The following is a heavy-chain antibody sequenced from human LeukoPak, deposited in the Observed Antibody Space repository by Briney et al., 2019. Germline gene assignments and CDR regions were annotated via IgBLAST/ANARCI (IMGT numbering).Heavy chain of an antibody. CDR3: ARDRSGLNWFDP. CDR1: GGSISSGDYY. Sequence: SQTLSLTCTVSGGSISSGDYYWSWMRQPPGKGLEWIGCIYYSGSTNYNPSLKSRVTISLDTSKNQFSPKLTSVTAADTAVYYCARDRSGLNWFDPWGQGTLVTVSS. D-gene: IGHD3-22*01. CDR2: IYYSGST. J-gene: IGHJ5*02. V-gene: IGHV4-61*08.